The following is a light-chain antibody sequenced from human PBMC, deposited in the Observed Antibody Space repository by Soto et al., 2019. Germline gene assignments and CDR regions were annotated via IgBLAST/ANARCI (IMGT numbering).Light chain of an antibody. Sequence: QSVLTQPASVSGSPGQSITISCTRTNSDVGGSNYVSWYQKNPGKGPRLIIYEVTKRPSGFSDRFSGSKSANTASLTISGLQPEDEAEYFCSSYTSTSTLWVFGGGTKLTVL. CDR2: EVT. J-gene: IGLJ3*02. CDR1: NSDVGGSNY. CDR3: SSYTSTSTLWV. V-gene: IGLV2-14*01.